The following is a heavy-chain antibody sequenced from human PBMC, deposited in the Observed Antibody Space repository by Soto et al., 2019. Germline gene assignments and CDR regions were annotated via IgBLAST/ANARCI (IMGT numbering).Heavy chain of an antibody. CDR1: GYSFTSYW. J-gene: IGHJ6*02. V-gene: IGHV5-10-1*01. Sequence: GESLKISCKGSGYSFTSYWISWVRQMPGKGLEWMGRIDPSDSYTNYSPSFQGHVTISADKSISTAYLQWSSLKASDTAMYYCARSGGSAGYYYYYYGMDVWGQGTTVTVSS. CDR3: ARSGGSAGYYYYYYGMDV. D-gene: IGHD5-18*01. CDR2: IDPSDSYT.